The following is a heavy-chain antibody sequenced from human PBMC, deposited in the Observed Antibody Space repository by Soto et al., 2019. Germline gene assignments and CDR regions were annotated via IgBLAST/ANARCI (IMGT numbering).Heavy chain of an antibody. CDR1: GGSISSYY. Sequence: SETLSLTCTVSGGSISSYYWSWIRQPPGKGLEWIGYIYYSGSTNYNPSLKSRVTISVDTSKNQFSLKLSSVTAADTAVYYCARATAAPIAAAGYNWLDPWGQGTLVTVSS. CDR2: IYYSGST. D-gene: IGHD6-13*01. J-gene: IGHJ5*02. V-gene: IGHV4-59*01. CDR3: ARATAAPIAAAGYNWLDP.